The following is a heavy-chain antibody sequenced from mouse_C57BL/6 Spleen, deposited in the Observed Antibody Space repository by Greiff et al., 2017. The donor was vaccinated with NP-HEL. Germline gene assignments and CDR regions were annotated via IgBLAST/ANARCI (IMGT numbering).Heavy chain of an antibody. D-gene: IGHD1-1*01. CDR2: ISYDGSN. Sequence: ESGPGLVKPSQSLSLTCSVTGYSITSGYYWNWIRQFPGNKLEWMGYISYDGSNNYNPSLKNRISITRDTSKNQFFLKLNSVTTEDTATYYCARLTTVAFDYWGQGTTLTVSS. J-gene: IGHJ2*01. V-gene: IGHV3-6*01. CDR3: ARLTTVAFDY. CDR1: GYSITSGYY.